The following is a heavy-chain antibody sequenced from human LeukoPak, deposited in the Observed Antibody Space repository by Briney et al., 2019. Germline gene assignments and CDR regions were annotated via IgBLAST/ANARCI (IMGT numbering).Heavy chain of an antibody. V-gene: IGHV1-18*01. CDR3: ARDSTQAYSSGSAGVIDY. D-gene: IGHD6-19*01. CDR2: ISAYNGNT. Sequence: ASVKVSCTASGYTFTSYGISWVRQAPGQGLEWMGWISAYNGNTNYAQKLQGRVTMTTDTSTSTAYMELRSLRSDDTAVYYCARDSTQAYSSGSAGVIDYWGQGTLVTVSS. CDR1: GYTFTSYG. J-gene: IGHJ4*02.